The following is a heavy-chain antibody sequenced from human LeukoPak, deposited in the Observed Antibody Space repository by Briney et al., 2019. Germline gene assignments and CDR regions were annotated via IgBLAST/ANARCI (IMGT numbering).Heavy chain of an antibody. J-gene: IGHJ4*02. D-gene: IGHD4-17*01. CDR1: GFSLSTSGVG. CDR3: AHGRDFTTVTTYYFDY. V-gene: IGHV2-5*01. CDR2: IYWNDDK. Sequence: SGPTLVNPTQTLTLTCTFSGFSLSTSGVGVGWIRQPPGKALEWLALIYWNDDKRYSPSLKSRLTITKDTSKNQVVLTMTNMDPVDTATYYCAHGRDFTTVTTYYFDYWGQGTLVTVSS.